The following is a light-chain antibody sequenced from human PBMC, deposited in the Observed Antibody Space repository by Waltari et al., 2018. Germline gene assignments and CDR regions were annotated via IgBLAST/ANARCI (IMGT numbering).Light chain of an antibody. CDR2: KDR. CDR3: QSADTNFADHVA. CDR1: AFPRLY. V-gene: IGLV3-25*03. J-gene: IGLJ2*01. Sequence: SYDLTQPPSVSVYPGQTARITCSGDAFPRLYAYWYQQKPGQAPVLLIYKDRERPSGIPERVSGASSGTTVTLTISEVQAEDEADYYCQSADTNFADHVAFGGGTQLTVL.